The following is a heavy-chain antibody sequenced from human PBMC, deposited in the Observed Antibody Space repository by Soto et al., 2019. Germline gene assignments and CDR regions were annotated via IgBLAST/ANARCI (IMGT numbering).Heavy chain of an antibody. Sequence: VQLVESGGGLVQPGGSLRLSCAASGFTFSSYWMHWVRQAPGKGLVWVSRINSDGSSTSYADSVKGRFTISRDNGKNKLYLQMYSQRAEDTAVYYCARSMWWSGMDVWGQGTTVTVSS. V-gene: IGHV3-74*01. D-gene: IGHD2-21*01. J-gene: IGHJ6*02. CDR1: GFTFSSYW. CDR3: ARSMWWSGMDV. CDR2: INSDGSST.